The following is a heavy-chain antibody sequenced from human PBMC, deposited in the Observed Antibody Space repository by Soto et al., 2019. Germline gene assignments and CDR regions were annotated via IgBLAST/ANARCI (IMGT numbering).Heavy chain of an antibody. V-gene: IGHV1-69*06. CDR2: IIPVFGTP. CDR3: VRPADYVSGFSQ. CDR1: GGTFTTST. J-gene: IGHJ4*02. D-gene: IGHD3-16*01. Sequence: QVQLVQSGAEVKKPGSSVKVSCQTSGGTFTTSTISWVRQAPGQGLEWMGGIIPVFGTPSYAKKFQGRVTMIADKSSSTAYMELSNLRSEDTAMYYCVRPADYVSGFSQWGQGTLVTVSS.